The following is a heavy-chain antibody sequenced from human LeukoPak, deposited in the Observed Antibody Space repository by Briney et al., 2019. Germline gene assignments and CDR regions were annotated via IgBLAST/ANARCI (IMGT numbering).Heavy chain of an antibody. CDR2: ISGSGGST. D-gene: IGHD3-3*01. V-gene: IGHV3-23*01. J-gene: IGHJ4*02. CDR3: AKSNDFWSGYYPYYFDY. CDR1: GFTFSSYA. Sequence: GGSLRLSCAASGFTFSSYAMSWVRQAPGKGLEWVSAISGSGGSTYYADSVKGWFTISRDNSKNTLYLQMNSLRAEDTAVYYCAKSNDFWSGYYPYYFDYWGQGTLVTVSS.